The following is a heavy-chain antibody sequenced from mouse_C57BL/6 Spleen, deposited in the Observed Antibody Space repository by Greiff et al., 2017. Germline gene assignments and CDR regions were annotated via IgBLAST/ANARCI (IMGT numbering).Heavy chain of an antibody. J-gene: IGHJ2*01. CDR2: INPGSGGT. CDR1: GYAFTNYL. D-gene: IGHD2-3*01. CDR3: ARDCYSYYFDY. Sequence: VQLQQSGAELVRPGTSVKVSCKASGYAFTNYLIEWVKQRPGQGLEWIGVINPGSGGTNYNEKFKGKATLTADKSSSTAYMQLSSLTSEDSAVYFCARDCYSYYFDYWGQGTTLTVSS. V-gene: IGHV1-54*01.